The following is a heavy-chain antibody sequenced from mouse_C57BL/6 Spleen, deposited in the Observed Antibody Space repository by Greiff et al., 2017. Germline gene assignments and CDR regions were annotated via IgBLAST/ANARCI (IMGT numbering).Heavy chain of an antibody. V-gene: IGHV10-1*01. J-gene: IGHJ3*01. Sequence: EVKLVESGGGLVQPKGSLKLSCAATGFSFNTYAMNWVRQAPGKGLEWVARIRSKSNNYATYYDDSVKDRFTISRDDSESMLYLQMNNLKTEDTAMYYCVRHWGTGTLWGQGTLVTVSA. CDR2: IRSKSNNYAT. CDR1: GFSFNTYA. D-gene: IGHD4-1*01. CDR3: VRHWGTGTL.